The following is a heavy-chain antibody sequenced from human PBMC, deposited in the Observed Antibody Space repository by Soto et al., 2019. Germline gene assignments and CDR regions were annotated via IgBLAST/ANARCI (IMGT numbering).Heavy chain of an antibody. CDR3: AKRMYSSGWLGDFDY. J-gene: IGHJ4*02. V-gene: IGHV3-23*01. Sequence: HPGGSLRLSCAASGFTFSSYAMSWVRQAPGKGLEWVSAISGSGGSTYYADSVKGRFTISRDNSKNTLSLQMNSLRAEDTAVYYCAKRMYSSGWLGDFDYWGQGTLVTVSS. CDR2: ISGSGGST. D-gene: IGHD6-19*01. CDR1: GFTFSSYA.